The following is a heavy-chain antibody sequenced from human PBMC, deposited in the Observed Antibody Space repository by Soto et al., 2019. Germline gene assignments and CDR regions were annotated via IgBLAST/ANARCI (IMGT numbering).Heavy chain of an antibody. CDR2: IRSKAYGGTT. D-gene: IGHD6-6*01. CDR1: GFTFGDYA. CDR3: TRWMDSSSLEAIYYYYYYMDI. Sequence: GGSLRLSCTASGFTFGDYAMSWFRQAPGKGLEWVGFIRSKAYGGTTEYAASAKGRFTISRDDSKSIAYLQMNSLKTEDTAVYYCTRWMDSSSLEAIYYYYYYMDIWGKGTTVTVSS. J-gene: IGHJ6*03. V-gene: IGHV3-49*03.